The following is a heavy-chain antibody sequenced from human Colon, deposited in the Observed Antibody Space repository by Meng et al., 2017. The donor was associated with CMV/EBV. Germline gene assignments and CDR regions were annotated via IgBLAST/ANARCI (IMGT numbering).Heavy chain of an antibody. D-gene: IGHD3-10*01. CDR2: VFPTGSG. CDR1: GGYLNNFC. V-gene: IGHV4-4*07. J-gene: IGHJ5*02. CDR3: ARDSDGSWTFTYCFDP. Sequence: VQLQELVAGRVGPSETLSLTCPVSGGYLNNFCWNWIRQAVGERLEGIGRVFPTGSGYYNYYLNSRVAMSVDTSKNQFSPMLTSVTAADTAVYYCARDSDGSWTFTYCFDPWGQGTLVTVSS.